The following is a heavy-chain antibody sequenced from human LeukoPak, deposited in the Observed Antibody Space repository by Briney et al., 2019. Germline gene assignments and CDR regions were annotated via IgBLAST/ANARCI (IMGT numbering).Heavy chain of an antibody. CDR1: GFTFSDYY. CDR3: ARGVANYYDNSGYQN. V-gene: IGHV3-11*01. Sequence: PGGSLRLSCAASGFTFSDYYMSWIRQAPGKGLEWVSYISSSGHTIYYADSVKGRFTVSRDNAKNSLYLQMNSLRAEDTAVYYCARGVANYYDNSGYQNWGQGTLVTVSS. CDR2: ISSSGHTI. J-gene: IGHJ4*02. D-gene: IGHD3-22*01.